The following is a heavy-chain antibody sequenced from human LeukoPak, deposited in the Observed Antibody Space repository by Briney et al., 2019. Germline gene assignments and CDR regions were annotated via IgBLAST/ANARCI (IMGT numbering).Heavy chain of an antibody. V-gene: IGHV3-23*01. CDR2: ISASGGNS. D-gene: IGHD3-3*01. CDR3: AKGHKLEWLLSTNFDY. CDR1: GFTFSDSA. Sequence: PGGSLRLSCEASGFTFSDSAMSWVRQASGRGLEWVSLISASGGNSYYADSVKGRFTVSRDSSKNTLHLQMNSLRAEDTAVYYCAKGHKLEWLLSTNFDYWGQGTLVTVSS. J-gene: IGHJ4*02.